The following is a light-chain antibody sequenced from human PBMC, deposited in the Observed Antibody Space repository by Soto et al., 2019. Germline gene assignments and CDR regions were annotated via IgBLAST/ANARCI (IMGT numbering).Light chain of an antibody. Sequence: EIVMTQAPSTLSGSPGERATLSCRASQSVSSNLAWYQQKPGQAPRLLIYGASTRATGIPARFSGSGSGTEFTPTTSSLQYADFAVYYCQQYNNWPPWTFGQGTQVEIK. CDR3: QQYNNWPPWT. J-gene: IGKJ1*01. V-gene: IGKV3-15*01. CDR2: GAS. CDR1: QSVSSN.